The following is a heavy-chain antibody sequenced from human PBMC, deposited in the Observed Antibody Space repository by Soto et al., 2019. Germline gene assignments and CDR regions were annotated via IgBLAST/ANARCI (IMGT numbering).Heavy chain of an antibody. CDR1: GFTFSSNG. D-gene: IGHD3-10*01. V-gene: IGHV3-23*01. J-gene: IGHJ3*02. CDR2: ISGSGGST. CDR3: ANSQVLVWIGEFMAVGAFEN. Sequence: GGSLRLSCAASGFTFSSNGMSWVRQAPGKGLEWVSSISGSGGSTSYADSVKGRFTISRDNSKNTLYLQLNSLRAEDTAVYFCANSQVLVWIGEFMAVGAFENWGQGTMVTVSS.